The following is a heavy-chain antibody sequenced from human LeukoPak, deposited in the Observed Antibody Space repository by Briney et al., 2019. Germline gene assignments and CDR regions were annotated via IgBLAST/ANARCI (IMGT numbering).Heavy chain of an antibody. J-gene: IGHJ5*02. CDR2: MKEDGTDI. Sequence: GGSLRLSCVASGFSFSSYTMSWVRQAPGKGLEWVAKMKEDGTDIHYVDSVKGRFTICRDNAKNSLCLQMSSLRAEDTAVYYCTRGGARYLDSWGQGTLVTVSS. D-gene: IGHD3-9*01. V-gene: IGHV3-7*01. CDR1: GFSFSSYT. CDR3: TRGGARYLDS.